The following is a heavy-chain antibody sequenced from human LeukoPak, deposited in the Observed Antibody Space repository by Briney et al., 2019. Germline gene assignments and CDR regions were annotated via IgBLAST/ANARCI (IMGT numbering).Heavy chain of an antibody. Sequence: GASVKASCKASGYTFTSYGISWVRQAPGQGLEWMGWISAYNGNTNYAQKLQGRVTMTTDTSTSTAYMELRSLRSDDTAVYYCARARLYCSGGSCFPFDYWGQGTLVTVSS. CDR1: GYTFTSYG. D-gene: IGHD2-15*01. J-gene: IGHJ4*02. V-gene: IGHV1-18*04. CDR2: ISAYNGNT. CDR3: ARARLYCSGGSCFPFDY.